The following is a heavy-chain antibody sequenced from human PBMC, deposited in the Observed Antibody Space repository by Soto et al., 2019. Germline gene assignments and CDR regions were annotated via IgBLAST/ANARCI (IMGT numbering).Heavy chain of an antibody. J-gene: IGHJ6*02. Sequence: GGSLRLSCASSVFTLICYWMKWVRQAPGKGLEWVANIKQDGSEKYYVDSVKGRFFISRDNAKNPLYLQLNSLRVEDTAVYYCARDADASGWYHYGMDVWGQGALVTVSS. D-gene: IGHD6-19*01. CDR2: IKQDGSEK. V-gene: IGHV3-7*01. CDR3: ARDADASGWYHYGMDV. CDR1: VFTLICYW.